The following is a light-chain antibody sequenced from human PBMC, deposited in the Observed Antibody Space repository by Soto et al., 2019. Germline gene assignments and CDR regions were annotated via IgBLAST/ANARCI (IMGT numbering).Light chain of an antibody. Sequence: QSALTQPAYVSGSRGQSITISCTGTRSDVGIYNYVSWYQQHPGKAPKLMIYDISNRPSGVSNRFSGSKSGNTASLTISGLQAEDEADYYCSSYTSSSTVIFGGGTKLTVL. J-gene: IGLJ2*01. CDR3: SSYTSSSTVI. V-gene: IGLV2-14*03. CDR1: RSDVGIYNY. CDR2: DIS.